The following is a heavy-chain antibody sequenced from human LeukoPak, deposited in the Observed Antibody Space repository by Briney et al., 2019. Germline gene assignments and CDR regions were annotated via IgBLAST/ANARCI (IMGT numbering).Heavy chain of an antibody. Sequence: AGKSLRPSCAASGFTFRSYAIHWVRQAPGKGLEWVSFISWDGTIKYYADSVKGRFTISRDNSKNTLYLQMNSLRAEDTAVYYCAKEDRSDSSGYNDYWGQGTLVTVSS. CDR3: AKEDRSDSSGYNDY. CDR1: GFTFRSYA. J-gene: IGHJ4*02. CDR2: ISWDGTIK. D-gene: IGHD3-22*01. V-gene: IGHV3-30-3*01.